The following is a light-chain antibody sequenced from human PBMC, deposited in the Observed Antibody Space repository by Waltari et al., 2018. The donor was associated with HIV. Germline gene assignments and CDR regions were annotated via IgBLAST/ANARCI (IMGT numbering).Light chain of an antibody. J-gene: IGLJ2*01. CDR3: CSYAGSNTFV. V-gene: IGLV2-11*01. CDR1: SNDVGGYDS. Sequence: QSALTQPRPVSGSPGQSVAISCTGTSNDVGGYDSVSWHQQHPGKAPKLMIVDVNTRPSGVPDRFSGSKSGNTASLTISGLQAEDEADYSCCSYAGSNTFVFGGGTKLTVL. CDR2: DVN.